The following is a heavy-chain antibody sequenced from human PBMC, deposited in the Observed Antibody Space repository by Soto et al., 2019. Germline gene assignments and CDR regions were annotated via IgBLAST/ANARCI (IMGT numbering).Heavy chain of an antibody. Sequence: GGSLRLSCAASGFTFSSHGMHWVRQAPGKGLEWVAVIWYDGSKKYYADSVKGRFTISRDDSKNTLYLEMNTLRVEDTAVYFCAREDSTGWYSVYWGQGTLVTVSS. CDR3: AREDSTGWYSVY. D-gene: IGHD6-19*01. J-gene: IGHJ4*02. CDR2: IWYDGSKK. V-gene: IGHV3-33*01. CDR1: GFTFSSHG.